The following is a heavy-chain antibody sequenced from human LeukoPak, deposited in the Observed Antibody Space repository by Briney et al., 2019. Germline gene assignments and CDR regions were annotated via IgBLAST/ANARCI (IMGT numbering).Heavy chain of an antibody. Sequence: GPSPRLSCAASGFSSVNSWMTWVPHAPGKGLEWVANIKRDGSEKYYVWCVKGRFTISRDNAKNSLFLQMNTLRADDTAVYYCARGGARGVLMEYWGQGTLVTVSS. V-gene: IGHV3-7*05. D-gene: IGHD3-10*01. CDR2: IKRDGSEK. CDR1: GFSSVNSW. J-gene: IGHJ4*02. CDR3: ARGGARGVLMEY.